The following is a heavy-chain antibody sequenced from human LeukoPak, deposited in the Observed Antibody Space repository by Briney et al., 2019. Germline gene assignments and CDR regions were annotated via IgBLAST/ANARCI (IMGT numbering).Heavy chain of an antibody. D-gene: IGHD3-10*01. CDR3: AKDNYYGSGSLGYMDV. V-gene: IGHV3-9*01. CDR1: GFTFDDYA. CDR2: ISWNSGSI. J-gene: IGHJ6*03. Sequence: GGSLRLSCAASGFTFDDYAMHWVRQAPGKGLEWVSGISWNSGSIGYADSVKGRFTISRDNAKNSLYLQMNSLRAEDTALYYCAKDNYYGSGSLGYMDVWGKGTTVTISS.